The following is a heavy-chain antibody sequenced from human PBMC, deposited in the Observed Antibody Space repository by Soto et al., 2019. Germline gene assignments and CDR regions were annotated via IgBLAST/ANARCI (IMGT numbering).Heavy chain of an antibody. J-gene: IGHJ4*02. CDR2: ISTYNGNT. Sequence: GASVKVSCKASGYTFTSYGFSRVRQAPGQGLEWMGWISTYNGNTNYAQKFQGRVTMTTDTSTSTAYMEVRSLRSDDTAVYYCARDRRLYCSGTSCYSTVDYWGQGTLVTVSS. V-gene: IGHV1-18*01. CDR3: ARDRRLYCSGTSCYSTVDY. CDR1: GYTFTSYG. D-gene: IGHD2-15*01.